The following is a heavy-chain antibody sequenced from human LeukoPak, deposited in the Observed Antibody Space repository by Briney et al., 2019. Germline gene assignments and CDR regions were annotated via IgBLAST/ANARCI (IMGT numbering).Heavy chain of an antibody. J-gene: IGHJ4*02. CDR1: GGSINSYY. CDR3: ARGTTKGYYYDTSGYYTK. Sequence: SETLSLTCNVSGGSINSYYWGWIRQPPGKRLELIWYIYYSGRTNYNPSLKSRVTISVDTSTNQISLKLTSVTAADTAVYFCARGTTKGYYYDTSGYYTKWGQGTLDTVSS. V-gene: IGHV4-59*12. CDR2: IYYSGRT. D-gene: IGHD3-22*01.